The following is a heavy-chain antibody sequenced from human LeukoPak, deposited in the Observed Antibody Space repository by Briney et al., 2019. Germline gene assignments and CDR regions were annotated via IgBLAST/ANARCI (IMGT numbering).Heavy chain of an antibody. CDR3: ARDLFNLPAAIHGNY. CDR2: INPNSGGT. J-gene: IGHJ4*02. V-gene: IGHV1-2*02. CDR1: GYTFTGYY. Sequence: GASVKVSCKASGYTFTGYYMHWVRQAPGQGLEWMGWINPNSGGTNYAQKFQGRVTMTRDTSISTAYMELSRLRSDDTAVYYCARDLFNLPAAIHGNYWGQGTLVTVS. D-gene: IGHD2-2*02.